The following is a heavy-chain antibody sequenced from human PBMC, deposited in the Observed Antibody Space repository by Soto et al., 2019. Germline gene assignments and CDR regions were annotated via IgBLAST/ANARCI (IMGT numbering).Heavy chain of an antibody. V-gene: IGHV5-51*01. CDR2: IYPGDSDT. D-gene: IGHD3-16*02. CDR3: AKVIWGSYRYAPYYFDY. CDR1: GYSFTSYW. Sequence: GESLKISCKGSGYSFTSYWIGWVRQMPGKGLEWMGIIYPGDSDTRYSPSFQGQVTISADKSISTAYLQWSSLKASDTAMYYCAKVIWGSYRYAPYYFDYSGQATLVTVS. J-gene: IGHJ4*02.